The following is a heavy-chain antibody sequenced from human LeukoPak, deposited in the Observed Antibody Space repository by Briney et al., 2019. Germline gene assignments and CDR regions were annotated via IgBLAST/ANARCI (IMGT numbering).Heavy chain of an antibody. J-gene: IGHJ4*02. CDR3: ARGLGYCSSTSCYRLLLSY. Sequence: PGGSLRLSWAASGFTFSSYEMNWVRQAPVKGLEWVSYISSSGSTIYYADSVKGRFTISRDNAKNSLYLQMNSPRAEDTAVYYCARGLGYCSSTSCYRLLLSYWGQGTLVTVSS. D-gene: IGHD2-2*01. CDR2: ISSSGSTI. CDR1: GFTFSSYE. V-gene: IGHV3-48*03.